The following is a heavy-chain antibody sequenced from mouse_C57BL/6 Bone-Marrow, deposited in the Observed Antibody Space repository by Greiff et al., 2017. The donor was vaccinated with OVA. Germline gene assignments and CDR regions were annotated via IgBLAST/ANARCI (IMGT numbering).Heavy chain of an antibody. V-gene: IGHV5-17*01. CDR1: GFTFSDYG. Sequence: EVTLMESGGGLVKPGGSLKLSCAASGFTFSDYGMHWVRQAPEKGLEWVAYISSGSSTIYYADTVKCRFTIVRDNANNSLFLQMTSLMSEDTAMYYCARSKIYPAWFAYWGQGTLVTVSA. J-gene: IGHJ3*01. CDR3: ARSKIYPAWFAY. CDR2: ISSGSSTI. D-gene: IGHD1-1*01.